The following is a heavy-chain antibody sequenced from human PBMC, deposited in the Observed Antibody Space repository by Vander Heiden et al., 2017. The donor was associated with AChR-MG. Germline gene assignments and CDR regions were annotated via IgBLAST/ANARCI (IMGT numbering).Heavy chain of an antibody. V-gene: IGHV3-23*01. CDR2: ISGTGGLT. D-gene: IGHD6-13*01. Sequence: EVHLLESGGGLVQPGGSLRLFCAASGFAFRSYAMIWVRQAPGKVLEWVSGISGTGGLTYYADSVKGRFTVSKDNSNNTLYLQMNSLRAEDTAVYYCAKAGYSNSWYGDSWGQGTLVTVSS. J-gene: IGHJ4*02. CDR1: GFAFRSYA. CDR3: AKAGYSNSWYGDS.